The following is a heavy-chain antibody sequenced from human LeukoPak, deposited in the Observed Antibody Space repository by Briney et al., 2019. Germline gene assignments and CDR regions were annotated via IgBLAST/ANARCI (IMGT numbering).Heavy chain of an antibody. Sequence: PGGSLRLSCAGSGFTFSTYVIHWVRQTPGKGLEWAALISYDGNSMYYADSVKGRFTISRDNSKNTVYLQMDSLRPEDTAVYYCATDGAHKSLDQWGQGTLVTVSS. V-gene: IGHV3-30*03. J-gene: IGHJ4*02. D-gene: IGHD3-16*01. CDR3: ATDGAHKSLDQ. CDR1: GFTFSTYV. CDR2: ISYDGNSM.